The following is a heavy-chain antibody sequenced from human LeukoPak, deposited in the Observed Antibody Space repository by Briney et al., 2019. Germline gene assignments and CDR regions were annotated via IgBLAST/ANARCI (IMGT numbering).Heavy chain of an antibody. D-gene: IGHD3-22*01. Sequence: PGGSLRLSCAASGFTFSSYSMNWVRQAPGKGLEWVSYISSSSSTIYYADSVKGRFTISRDNAKNSLYLQMNSLRDEDTAVYYCARDRPLYYYDSSGYDYWGQGTLVTVSS. V-gene: IGHV3-48*02. CDR1: GFTFSSYS. CDR2: ISSSSSTI. J-gene: IGHJ4*02. CDR3: ARDRPLYYYDSSGYDY.